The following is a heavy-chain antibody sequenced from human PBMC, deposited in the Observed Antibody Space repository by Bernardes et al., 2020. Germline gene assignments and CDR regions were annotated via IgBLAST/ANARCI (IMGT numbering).Heavy chain of an antibody. Sequence: GWSLRLSCAASGFTFSSYGMHWVRQAPGKGLEWVAVISYDGSNKYYADSVKGRFTISRDNSKNTLYLQMNSLRAEDTAVYYCAKDFIRGVEYCSSTSCLDSGGMDVWGQGTTVTVSS. CDR2: ISYDGSNK. D-gene: IGHD2-2*01. V-gene: IGHV3-30*18. CDR3: AKDFIRGVEYCSSTSCLDSGGMDV. J-gene: IGHJ6*02. CDR1: GFTFSSYG.